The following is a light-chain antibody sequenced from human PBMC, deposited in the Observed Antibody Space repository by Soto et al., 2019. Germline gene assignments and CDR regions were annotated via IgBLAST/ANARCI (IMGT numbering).Light chain of an antibody. J-gene: IGKJ2*03. CDR3: QQYLSSPPYG. CDR1: RTISSY. V-gene: IGKV3-20*01. Sequence: EIVLTQSPGTLSLSPGERATLCCRASRTISSYLAWYQHKPGQAPRLLIYDASSRATDIPDRFSGSGSGTDFTLTIGRLEPEDFAVYYCQQYLSSPPYGFGQGTKLEIK. CDR2: DAS.